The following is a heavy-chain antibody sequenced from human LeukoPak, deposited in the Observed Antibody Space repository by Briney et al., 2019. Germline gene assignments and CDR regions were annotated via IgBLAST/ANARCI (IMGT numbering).Heavy chain of an antibody. CDR1: VGSISSYY. Sequence: SETLSLTCTVSVGSISSYYWSWIRDPPGEGLEWIGYIYTSGSTNYNPSLKSRVTISVDTSKNQFSLKLSSVTAEDTAVYYCARIRSKYFDLWGRGTLVTASS. J-gene: IGHJ2*01. D-gene: IGHD5/OR15-5a*01. CDR2: IYTSGST. CDR3: ARIRSKYFDL. V-gene: IGHV4-4*09.